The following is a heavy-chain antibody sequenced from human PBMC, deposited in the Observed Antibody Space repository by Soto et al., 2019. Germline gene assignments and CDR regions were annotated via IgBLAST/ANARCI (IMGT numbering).Heavy chain of an antibody. J-gene: IGHJ6*02. V-gene: IGHV4-39*01. CDR3: ARLGVTTIVVVIPAERNYYGMDV. CDR2: IYYSVST. D-gene: IGHD3-22*01. CDR1: GGSISSSSYY. Sequence: SETLSLTCTVSGGSISSSSYYCGWIRQPPGKGLEWIGSIYYSVSTYYNPSLKSRVTISVDTSKNQFSLKLSSVTAADTAVYYCARLGVTTIVVVIPAERNYYGMDVWGQGTKVTVSS.